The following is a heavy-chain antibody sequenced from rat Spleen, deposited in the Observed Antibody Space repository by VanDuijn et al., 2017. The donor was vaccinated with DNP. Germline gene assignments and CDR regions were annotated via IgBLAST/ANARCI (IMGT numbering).Heavy chain of an antibody. D-gene: IGHD1-1*01. CDR2: IVYDGRRT. J-gene: IGHJ3*01. V-gene: IGHV5S10*01. CDR1: GFPFSDYN. Sequence: EVHLVASGGDLVQPGGSLRLSCAASGFPFSDYNMAWVRRAPEKGLEWIASIVYDGRRTYYRDSLKGRFTISRDNTENTLYLQMDSLRSEDTATYYCATRDSGEDSFPFWGQGTLVTVSA. CDR3: ATRDSGEDSFPF.